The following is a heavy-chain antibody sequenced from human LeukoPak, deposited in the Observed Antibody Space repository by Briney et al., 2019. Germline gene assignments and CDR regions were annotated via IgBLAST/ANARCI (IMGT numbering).Heavy chain of an antibody. J-gene: IGHJ6*02. CDR2: ISWNSGSI. CDR3: AKGRWGTYYYGMDV. D-gene: IGHD2-8*02. CDR1: GFTFDDYA. V-gene: IGHV3-9*01. Sequence: GGSLRLSCAASGFTFDDYAMHWVRQAPGKGLEWVSGISWNSGSIGYADSVKGRFTISRDNAKNSPYLQMNSLRAEDTALYYCAKGRWGTYYYGMDVWGQGTTVTVSS.